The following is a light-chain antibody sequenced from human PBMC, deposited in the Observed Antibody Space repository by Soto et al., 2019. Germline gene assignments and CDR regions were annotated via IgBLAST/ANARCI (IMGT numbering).Light chain of an antibody. CDR1: SSDVGGYNY. V-gene: IGLV2-14*01. J-gene: IGLJ1*01. CDR3: SSYTSSRAYV. CDR2: EVS. Sequence: QSALAQPASVSGSPGPSITISCTGTSSDVGGYNYVSWYQQQAGKTPKLMIHEVSNRPSGVSNRFSDSKSGNTASLTISGLQAEDEADYYCSSYTSSRAYVFGIGTKVTVL.